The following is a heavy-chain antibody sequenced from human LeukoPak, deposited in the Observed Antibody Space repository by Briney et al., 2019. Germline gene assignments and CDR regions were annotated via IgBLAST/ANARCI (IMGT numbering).Heavy chain of an antibody. J-gene: IGHJ4*02. V-gene: IGHV1-18*04. CDR2: ISAHNGDT. CDR3: ARGSSYCGGDCYSWYFDY. Sequence: ASVKVSCKASGYTFKDYSMHWVRQAPGQGLEWMGWISAHNGDTNYAQKFQGRVTMTTDTSTSTAYMELRSLGSDDTAVYYCARGSSYCGGDCYSWYFDYWGQGTLVTVSS. CDR1: GYTFKDYS. D-gene: IGHD2-21*02.